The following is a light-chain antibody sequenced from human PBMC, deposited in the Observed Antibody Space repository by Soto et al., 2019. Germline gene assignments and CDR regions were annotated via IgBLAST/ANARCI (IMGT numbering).Light chain of an antibody. Sequence: EVVLTQSPVTLSLSPGERATLSCRASHSVSNFLAWYQHKPGQAPRLLIYDVSNRATGIPARFTGSGSGTDFTLTISSLEPEDFAVYYCQQRDSWPLTFGGGTIVEIK. CDR1: HSVSNF. J-gene: IGKJ4*01. CDR3: QQRDSWPLT. CDR2: DVS. V-gene: IGKV3-11*01.